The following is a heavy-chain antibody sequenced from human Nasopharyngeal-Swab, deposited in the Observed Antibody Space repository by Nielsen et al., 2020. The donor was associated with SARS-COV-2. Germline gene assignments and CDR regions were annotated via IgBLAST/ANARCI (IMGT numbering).Heavy chain of an antibody. CDR2: IVPALGLP. CDR1: GYTFTNSA. D-gene: IGHD5-12*01. Sequence: SSVKVSCKTSGYTFTNSAISWVRQAPGQGLEWMGGIVPALGLPNYAQKFRGRLTISADRSTTTSYLELSSLRFEDTAIYYCAREGEYGAYDAPDYWGQGTLVTVSS. V-gene: IGHV1-69*10. J-gene: IGHJ4*02. CDR3: AREGEYGAYDAPDY.